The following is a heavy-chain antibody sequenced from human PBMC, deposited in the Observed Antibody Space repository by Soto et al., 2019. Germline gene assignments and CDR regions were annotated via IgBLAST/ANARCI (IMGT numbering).Heavy chain of an antibody. CDR1: GYTLTETS. CDR2: SNPEDGET. CDR3: VTVPPKFRKDYYDSSDFLEYFDY. D-gene: IGHD3-22*01. J-gene: IGHJ4*01. Sequence: ASVKVSCKVSGYTLTETSIHWVRQAPGIGLEWMGGSNPEDGETIYAQKVQGRVIMTEDTSTDTAYMELSSLRSEDTAVYFCVTVPPKFRKDYYDSSDFLEYFDYWG. V-gene: IGHV1-24*01.